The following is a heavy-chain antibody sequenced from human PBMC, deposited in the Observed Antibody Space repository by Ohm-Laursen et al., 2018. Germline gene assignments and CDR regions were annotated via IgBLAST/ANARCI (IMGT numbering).Heavy chain of an antibody. Sequence: SLRLSCAASGFTFSSYAMSWVRQAPGKGLEWVSGISNSGISTYYADSVKGRFTISRDNSKNTLYLQMNSLRAEDTAVYYSAKAALKYSSGWYYFDYWGQGTLVTVSS. D-gene: IGHD6-19*01. CDR1: GFTFSSYA. CDR3: AKAALKYSSGWYYFDY. J-gene: IGHJ4*02. V-gene: IGHV3-23*01. CDR2: ISNSGIST.